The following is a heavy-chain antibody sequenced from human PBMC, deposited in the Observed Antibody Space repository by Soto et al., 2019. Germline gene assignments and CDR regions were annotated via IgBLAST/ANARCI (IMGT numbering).Heavy chain of an antibody. V-gene: IGHV1-2*02. CDR2: INPNSGDT. CDR3: AKGGAIVAAGTRVYLYNAMDV. Sequence: ASVKVGCKASGYTFTGYYVHWVRQAPGQGLEWMGWINPNSGDTYLAQRFQGRVTMNRDTSIGTAYMELRGLTSDDTAEYYCAKGGAIVAAGTRVYLYNAMDVWGQGTTVTVSS. D-gene: IGHD1-26*01. J-gene: IGHJ6*02. CDR1: GYTFTGYY.